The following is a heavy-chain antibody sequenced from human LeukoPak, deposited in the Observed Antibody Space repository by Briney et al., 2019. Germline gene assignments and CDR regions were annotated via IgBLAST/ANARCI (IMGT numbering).Heavy chain of an antibody. CDR3: ARGIAVAAPGGRAFDI. CDR2: IYYSGST. CDR1: GGSISSGDYY. V-gene: IGHV4-30-4*08. J-gene: IGHJ3*02. D-gene: IGHD6-19*01. Sequence: PSETLSLTCTVSGGSISSGDYYWSWIRQPPGKVLEWIGYIYYSGSTYYNPSLKSRVTISVDTSKNQFSLKLSSVTAADTAVYYCARGIAVAAPGGRAFDIWGQGTMVTVSS.